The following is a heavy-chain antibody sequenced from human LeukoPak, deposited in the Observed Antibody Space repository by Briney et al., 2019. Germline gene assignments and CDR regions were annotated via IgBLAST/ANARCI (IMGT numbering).Heavy chain of an antibody. CDR2: INPNTDDT. D-gene: IGHD4-17*01. CDR1: GFTFTGYY. J-gene: IGHJ4*02. CDR3: ARDRGNYGDYYFDY. V-gene: IGHV1-2*02. Sequence: GASVKVSCKASGFTFTGYYMHWVRQAPGQGLEWMGWINPNTDDTDYAQKFQGRVTMTRDTSISTAYMELSRLRSDDTAVYYCARDRGNYGDYYFDYWGQGTLVTVSS.